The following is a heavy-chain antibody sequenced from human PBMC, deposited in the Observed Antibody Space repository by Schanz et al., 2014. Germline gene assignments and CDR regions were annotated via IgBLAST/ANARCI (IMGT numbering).Heavy chain of an antibody. V-gene: IGHV3-23*04. CDR1: GFNSDDYA. Sequence: EVQLVESGGGWVQPGGSLRLSCTASGFNSDDYAMSWVRQAPGKGLEWVSAISGSGGSTYYADSVKGRFTISRDNSKNTLYLQMNSLRPEDTAVYYCAKYRGYYRVSGSYRELEYWGQGTLVTVSS. CDR3: AKYRGYYRVSGSYRELEY. CDR2: ISGSGGST. D-gene: IGHD3-10*01. J-gene: IGHJ4*02.